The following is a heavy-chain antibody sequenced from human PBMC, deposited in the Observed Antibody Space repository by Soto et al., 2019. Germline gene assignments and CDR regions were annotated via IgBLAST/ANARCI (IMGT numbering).Heavy chain of an antibody. D-gene: IGHD3-10*01. V-gene: IGHV4-34*01. J-gene: IGHJ5*02. Sequence: SETLSLTCAVYGGSFSGYYWSWIRQPPGKGLEWIGEINHSGSTNYNPSLKSRVTISVDTSTNKFSLKLSSVTAADTAVYYCARDQYYGSGTKRGGNWFDPWGQGTLVTVS. CDR2: INHSGST. CDR3: ARDQYYGSGTKRGGNWFDP. CDR1: GGSFSGYY.